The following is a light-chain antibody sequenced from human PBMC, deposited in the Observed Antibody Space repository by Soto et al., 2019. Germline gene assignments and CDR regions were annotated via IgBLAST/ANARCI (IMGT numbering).Light chain of an antibody. CDR3: CSYAGSSTSVI. J-gene: IGLJ2*01. V-gene: IGLV2-11*01. CDR2: DVY. Sequence: QSVLTQPRSVSGSPGQSVTISCTGTISDVGDYDYISWYQQHPGKAPKLIIYDVYKRSSGVPDRFSGSKSGNTASLTISGLQAGDEADYSCCSYAGSSTSVIFGGGTKVTVL. CDR1: ISDVGDYDY.